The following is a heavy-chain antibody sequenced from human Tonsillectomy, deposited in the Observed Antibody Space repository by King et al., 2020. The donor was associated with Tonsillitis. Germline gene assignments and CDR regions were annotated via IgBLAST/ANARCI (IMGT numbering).Heavy chain of an antibody. CDR1: GFTFSSYG. J-gene: IGHJ4*02. V-gene: IGHV3-30*18. Sequence: VQLVQSGGGVVQPGRSLRLSCAASGFTFSSYGMHWVRQAPGKGLEWVAVISYDGSNKYYADSVKGRFTISRDNSKNTLYLQMNSLRAEDTAVYYCAKEMTQRIATSDERLDYWGQGTLVTVSS. CDR3: AKEMTQRIATSDERLDY. CDR2: ISYDGSNK. D-gene: IGHD5-24*01.